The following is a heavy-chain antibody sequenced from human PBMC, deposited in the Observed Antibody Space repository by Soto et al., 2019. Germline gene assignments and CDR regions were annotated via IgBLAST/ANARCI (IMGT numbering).Heavy chain of an antibody. Sequence: EVQLVESGGGLVQPGRSLRLSCAASGFTFDDYAMHWVRQAPGKGLEWVSGISWNSGSIGYADSVKGRFTISRDNAKNSLYLQMISLRAYDTALYYCAKSPSYYGDFDYWGQGTLVTVSS. CDR3: AKSPSYYGDFDY. CDR1: GFTFDDYA. V-gene: IGHV3-9*01. J-gene: IGHJ4*02. CDR2: ISWNSGSI. D-gene: IGHD4-17*01.